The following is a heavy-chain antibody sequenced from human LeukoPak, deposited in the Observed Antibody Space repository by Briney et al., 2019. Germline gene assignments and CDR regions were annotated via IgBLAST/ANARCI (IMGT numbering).Heavy chain of an antibody. D-gene: IGHD3-22*01. CDR1: GFTFTRNC. V-gene: IGHV3-30-3*01. CDR2: TPHDGSSA. Sequence: GWSLRLSCTASGFTFTRNCMHWVRQAPGKGLEWVAATPHDGSSALYADSVKGRFIISRDNSKNTQYLQMNSLRIEDSAVYYCATGSDFYYASWGQGILVTVSS. CDR3: ATGSDFYYAS. J-gene: IGHJ5*02.